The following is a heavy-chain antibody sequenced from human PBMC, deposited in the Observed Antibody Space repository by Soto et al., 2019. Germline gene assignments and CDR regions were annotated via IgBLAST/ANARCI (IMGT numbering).Heavy chain of an antibody. CDR1: GGSIVIYY. CDR3: ARLGGYYQSLDT. J-gene: IGHJ5*02. CDR2: VYYTGTT. D-gene: IGHD3-22*01. Sequence: PSETLSLTYTVSGGSIVIYYWTWLRQPPGKGLEWIGYVYYTGTTTYSPSLKSRVTISVDTSMNQISLKLSSVTAADTAFYYCARLGGYYQSLDTWGQG. V-gene: IGHV4-59*08.